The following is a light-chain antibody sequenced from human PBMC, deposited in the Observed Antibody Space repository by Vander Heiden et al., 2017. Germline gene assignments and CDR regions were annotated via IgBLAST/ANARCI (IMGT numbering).Light chain of an antibody. CDR1: SGSIASNY. Sequence: KFLLTQPPSVSESPGKTVTISCTRSSGSIASNYVHWYQQRPGASPITVIRGNDHRPSGVPGRFSGSIDRSSNSASLTVSGLMTEDEADYYCQSYDNANVIFGGGTKLTVL. CDR2: GND. V-gene: IGLV6-57*01. CDR3: QSYDNANVI. J-gene: IGLJ2*01.